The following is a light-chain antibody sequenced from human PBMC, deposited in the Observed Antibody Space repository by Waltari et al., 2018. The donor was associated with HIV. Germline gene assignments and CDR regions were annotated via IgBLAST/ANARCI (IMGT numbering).Light chain of an antibody. Sequence: QSALTQPASVSGSPGQSITISCTGTSDDIGASKFVSWYQQHPGKAPKLILYEVIHRPSGVPDRFSGSRSGNTASLTISGLQNEDEANYYCCSYTGDSWVFGAGTILTVL. CDR2: EVI. J-gene: IGLJ3*02. CDR1: SDDIGASKF. V-gene: IGLV2-14*03. CDR3: CSYTGDSWV.